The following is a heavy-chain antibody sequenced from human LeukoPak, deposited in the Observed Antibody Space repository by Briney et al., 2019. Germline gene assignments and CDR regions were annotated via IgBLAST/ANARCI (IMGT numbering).Heavy chain of an antibody. V-gene: IGHV1-18*01. Sequence: ASVKVSCKASGYTFTSYGISWVRQAPGQGLEWMGWISAYNGNTNYAQKLQGRVTMTTDTSTSTAYVELRSLRSDDTAVYYCARFAVRNYGDYIGLDYWGRGTLVTVSS. CDR1: GYTFTSYG. CDR3: ARFAVRNYGDYIGLDY. D-gene: IGHD4-17*01. J-gene: IGHJ4*02. CDR2: ISAYNGNT.